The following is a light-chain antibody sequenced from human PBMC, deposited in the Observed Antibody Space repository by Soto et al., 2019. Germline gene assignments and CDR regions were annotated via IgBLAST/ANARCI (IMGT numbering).Light chain of an antibody. J-gene: IGKJ4*01. CDR3: QQYNSYSLT. V-gene: IGKV1-5*01. Sequence: DIQMTQSPSTLSASVGDRVTITCRASQSISSMLAWYQQKPGKAPKLLIYDASNLESGVPSRFSGSGSGTEFTRTISSLQPDDFATYCCQQYNSYSLTFGGGTKVEIK. CDR1: QSISSM. CDR2: DAS.